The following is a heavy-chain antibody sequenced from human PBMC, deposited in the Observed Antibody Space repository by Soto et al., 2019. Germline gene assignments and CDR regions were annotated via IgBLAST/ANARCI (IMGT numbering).Heavy chain of an antibody. CDR2: IFSNDEK. Sequence: GPTLVNPTETLTLTCTVSGFSLSNARMGVSWIRQPPGKALEWLAHIFSNDEKSYSTSLKSRRTITKDTSKSQVVLTMTNMDPVDTATYYCARIPVAYGDSYFDYWGQGTLVTVSS. V-gene: IGHV2-26*01. D-gene: IGHD4-17*01. CDR3: ARIPVAYGDSYFDY. J-gene: IGHJ4*02. CDR1: GFSLSNARMG.